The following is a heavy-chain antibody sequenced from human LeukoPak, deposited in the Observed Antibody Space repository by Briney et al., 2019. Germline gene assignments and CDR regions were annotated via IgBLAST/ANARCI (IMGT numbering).Heavy chain of an antibody. Sequence: GGSLRLSCAPSGFTFRNYGIHWVRQAPGKGLEWVAAISYDGTKKFYSDSGEGRFTISRDNSMNTLYLQINSLRAEDTALYFCARAADTTTRNWYFDLWGRGTLLTVSS. CDR3: ARAADTTTRNWYFDL. D-gene: IGHD3-16*01. V-gene: IGHV3-30*03. J-gene: IGHJ2*01. CDR1: GFTFRNYG. CDR2: ISYDGTKK.